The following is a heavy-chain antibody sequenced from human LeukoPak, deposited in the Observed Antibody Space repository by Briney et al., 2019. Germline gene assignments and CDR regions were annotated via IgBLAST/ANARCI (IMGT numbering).Heavy chain of an antibody. CDR3: ARAPQPTVTLDY. D-gene: IGHD4-17*01. J-gene: IGHJ4*02. CDR1: GGTFSSYA. Sequence: ASVKVSCKASGGTFSSYAISWVRQAPGQGLEWMGIINPSGGSTSYAQKFQGRVTMTRDTSTSTVYMELSSLRSEDTAVYYCARAPQPTVTLDYWGQGTLVTVSS. CDR2: INPSGGST. V-gene: IGHV1-46*01.